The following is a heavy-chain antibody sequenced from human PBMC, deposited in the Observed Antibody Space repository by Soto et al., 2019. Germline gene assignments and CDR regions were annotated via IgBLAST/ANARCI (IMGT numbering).Heavy chain of an antibody. CDR3: ARRWGTTFDY. CDR2: IYYSGST. J-gene: IGHJ4*02. CDR1: GGSISSYY. D-gene: IGHD3-16*01. V-gene: IGHV4-59*08. Sequence: SETLSLTCAVSGGSISSYYWSWIRQPPGKGLEWIGYIYYSGSTNYNPSLKSRVTISVDTSKNQFSLKLSSVTAADTAVYYCARRWGTTFDYWGQGTLVTVSS.